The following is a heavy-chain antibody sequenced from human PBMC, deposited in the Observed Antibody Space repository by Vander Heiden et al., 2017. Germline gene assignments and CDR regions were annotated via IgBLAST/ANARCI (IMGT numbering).Heavy chain of an antibody. CDR2: ISGSGGST. CDR3: ATDYYDSSGYFSIGY. D-gene: IGHD3-22*01. V-gene: IGHV3-23*01. J-gene: IGHJ4*02. CDR1: GFTFSSYA. Sequence: EVQLLESGGGLVQPGGSLRLSCPASGFTFSSYAMSWVRQAPGKGLEWVSAISGSGGSTYYADSVKGRFTISRDNSKNTLYLQMNSLRAEDTAVYYCATDYYDSSGYFSIGYWGQGTLVTVSS.